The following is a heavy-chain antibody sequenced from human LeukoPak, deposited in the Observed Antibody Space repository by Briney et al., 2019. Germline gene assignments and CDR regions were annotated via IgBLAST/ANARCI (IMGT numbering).Heavy chain of an antibody. CDR1: GGSISSYY. CDR2: IYTSGST. CDR3: ARSGLLWFGELITDHIFDP. D-gene: IGHD3-10*01. V-gene: IGHV4-4*07. Sequence: PSETLSLTCTVPGGSISSYYWSWIRQPAGKGLEWIGRIYTSGSTNYNPSLKSRVTMSVDTSKNQFSLKLSSVTAADTAVYYCARSGLLWFGELITDHIFDPWGQGTLVTVSS. J-gene: IGHJ5*02.